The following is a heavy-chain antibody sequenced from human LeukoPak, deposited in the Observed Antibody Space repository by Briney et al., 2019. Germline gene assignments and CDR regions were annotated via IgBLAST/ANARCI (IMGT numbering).Heavy chain of an antibody. Sequence: GGSPRLSCAASGFTFSSYGMHWVRQAPGKGLEWVAVISYDGSNKYYADSVKGRFTISRDNSKNTLYLQMNSLRAEDTAVYYCAKELLWSSGWYYYYYGMDVWGQGTTVTVSS. J-gene: IGHJ6*02. V-gene: IGHV3-30*18. CDR3: AKELLWSSGWYYYYYGMDV. CDR1: GFTFSSYG. D-gene: IGHD6-19*01. CDR2: ISYDGSNK.